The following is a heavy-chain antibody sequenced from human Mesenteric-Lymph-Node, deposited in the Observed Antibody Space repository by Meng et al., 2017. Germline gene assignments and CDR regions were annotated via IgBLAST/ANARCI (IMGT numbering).Heavy chain of an antibody. D-gene: IGHD4-17*01. Sequence: ETLSLTCAASGFIFSNYWMHWVRQAPGKGLVWISRVNNDGSSTFYADSVKGRFTMSRDNAKNTLYLQMNSLRAEDTAVYYCAREVYSDGFYFDSWGQGTLVTVSS. CDR1: GFIFSNYW. J-gene: IGHJ4*02. V-gene: IGHV3-74*01. CDR2: VNNDGSST. CDR3: AREVYSDGFYFDS.